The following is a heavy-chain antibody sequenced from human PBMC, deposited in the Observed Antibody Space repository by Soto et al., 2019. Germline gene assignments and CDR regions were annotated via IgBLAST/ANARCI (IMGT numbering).Heavy chain of an antibody. D-gene: IGHD3-16*01. J-gene: IGHJ4*02. CDR2: INHSGST. V-gene: IGHV4-34*01. CDR3: ARRLPRGGFDY. CDR1: GGSFSGYY. Sequence: SETLSLTCAVYGGSFSGYYWSWIRQPPGKGLEWIGEINHSGSTNYNPSLKSRVTISVDTSKNQFSLKLSSVTAADTAVYYCARRLPRGGFDYWGQGTLVTVSS.